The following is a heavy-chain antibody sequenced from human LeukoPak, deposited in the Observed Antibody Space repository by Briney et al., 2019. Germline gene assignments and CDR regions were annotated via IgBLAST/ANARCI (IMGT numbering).Heavy chain of an antibody. J-gene: IGHJ4*02. D-gene: IGHD1-26*01. Sequence: SVKVSCKASGYTFSNYGISWVRQAPGQGLEWMGGIIPIFGTANYAQKFQGRVTITADESTSTAYMELSSLRSEDTAVYYCARVRELGGSYGFDYWGQGTLVTVSS. CDR2: IIPIFGTA. CDR3: ARVRELGGSYGFDY. CDR1: GYTFSNYG. V-gene: IGHV1-69*13.